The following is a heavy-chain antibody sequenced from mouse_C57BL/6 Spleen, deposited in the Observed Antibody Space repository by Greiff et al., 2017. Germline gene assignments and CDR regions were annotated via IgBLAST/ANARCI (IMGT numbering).Heavy chain of an antibody. J-gene: IGHJ2*01. CDR1: GYAFSSSW. Sequence: QVQLQQSGPELVKPGASVKISCKASGYAFSSSWMNWVKQRPGKGLEWIGRIYPGDGDTNYNGKFKGKATLTADKSSSTAYMQLSSLTSEDSAVYICANYGSRGHYLDDWGQGTTLTVAS. D-gene: IGHD1-1*01. V-gene: IGHV1-82*01. CDR3: ANYGSRGHYLDD. CDR2: IYPGDGDT.